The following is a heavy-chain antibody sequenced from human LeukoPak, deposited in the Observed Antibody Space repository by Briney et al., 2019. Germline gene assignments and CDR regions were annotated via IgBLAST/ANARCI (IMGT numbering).Heavy chain of an antibody. V-gene: IGHV1-46*01. D-gene: IGHD1-14*01. CDR1: GYTFTSYY. J-gene: IGHJ4*02. CDR3: ARELRGQPGVFDY. Sequence: ASVKVSCKASGYTFTSYYMHWVRQAPGQGLEWMGIINPSGGSTNYAQKFQGRVTITADKSTSTAYMELSSLRSEDTAVYYCARELRGQPGVFDYWGQGTLVTVSS. CDR2: INPSGGST.